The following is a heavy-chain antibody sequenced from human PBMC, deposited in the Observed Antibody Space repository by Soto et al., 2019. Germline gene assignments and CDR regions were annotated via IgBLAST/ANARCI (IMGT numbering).Heavy chain of an antibody. J-gene: IGHJ4*02. CDR1: GFTFSSYA. CDR2: ISGSGGST. Sequence: GGSLRLSCAASGFTFSSYAMSWVRQAPGKGLEWVSAISGSGGSTYYADSVKGRFTISRDNSKNTLYLQMNSLRAEDTAVYYCAKALGYDFWSGYPNILDYWGQGTLVTVSS. D-gene: IGHD3-3*01. CDR3: AKALGYDFWSGYPNILDY. V-gene: IGHV3-23*01.